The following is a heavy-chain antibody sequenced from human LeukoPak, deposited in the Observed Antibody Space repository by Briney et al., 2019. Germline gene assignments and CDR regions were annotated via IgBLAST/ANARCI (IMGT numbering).Heavy chain of an antibody. D-gene: IGHD4-23*01. V-gene: IGHV3-66*01. CDR1: GFTFNSYS. CDR3: AKGGTTVVDY. J-gene: IGHJ4*02. Sequence: GGSLRLSCAASGFTFNSYSMSWVRQAPGKGLEWVSVIYSGGSTYYADSVKGRFTISRDNAKNTLYLQMNSLRAEDTAVYYCAKGGTTVVDYWGQGTLVTVSS. CDR2: IYSGGST.